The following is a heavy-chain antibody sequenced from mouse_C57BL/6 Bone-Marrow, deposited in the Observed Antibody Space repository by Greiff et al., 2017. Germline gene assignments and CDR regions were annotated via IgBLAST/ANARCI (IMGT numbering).Heavy chain of an antibody. CDR1: GFTFSDYG. J-gene: IGHJ2*01. CDR3: ARLASYYFDY. V-gene: IGHV5-17*01. Sequence: DVMLVESGGGLVKPGGSLKLSCAASGFTFSDYGMHWVRQAPEKGLEWVAYISSGSSTIYYADTVKGRFTISRDNAKHTLFLQMTSLRSEDTAMYYCARLASYYFDYWGQGTTLTDSS. CDR2: ISSGSSTI.